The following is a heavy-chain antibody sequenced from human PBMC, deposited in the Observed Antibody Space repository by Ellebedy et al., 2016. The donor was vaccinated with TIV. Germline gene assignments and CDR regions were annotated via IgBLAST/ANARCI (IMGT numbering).Heavy chain of an antibody. CDR1: GYRFTSYW. Sequence: KVSCKGSGYRFTSYWIGWVRQMPGKGLEWMGMIYPGDSGTRYSPSFQGQVTISADKSISTADLQWSSLKASDTAMYYCARHNSDYDILTGAFDIWGQGTMVTVSS. D-gene: IGHD3-9*01. CDR2: IYPGDSGT. CDR3: ARHNSDYDILTGAFDI. V-gene: IGHV5-51*01. J-gene: IGHJ3*02.